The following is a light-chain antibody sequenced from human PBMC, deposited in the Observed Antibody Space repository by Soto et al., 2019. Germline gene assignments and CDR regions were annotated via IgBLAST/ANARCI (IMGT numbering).Light chain of an antibody. J-gene: IGKJ1*01. CDR2: GAS. V-gene: IGKV3D-11*01. CDR1: QGVSSY. Sequence: VLTQSPATLSLSPGDSATLSCRASQGVSSYLAWYQQKPGQAPRLLIYGASNRATGIPARFSGSGSGTDFTLTISSLEPEDFAVYYCQQYGGSPRTVGQGTRWIS. CDR3: QQYGGSPRT.